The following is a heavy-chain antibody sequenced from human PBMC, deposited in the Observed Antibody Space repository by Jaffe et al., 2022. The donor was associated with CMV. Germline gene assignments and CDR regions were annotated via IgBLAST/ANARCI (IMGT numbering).Heavy chain of an antibody. CDR1: GGSISSYY. J-gene: IGHJ3*02. D-gene: IGHD1-7*01. Sequence: QVQLQESGPGLVKPSETLSLTCTVSGGSISSYYWSWIRQPPGKGLEWIGYIYYSGSTNYNPSLKSRVTISVDTSKNQFSLKLSSVTAADTAVYYCARDHETGTDDDAFDIWGQGTMVTVSS. CDR2: IYYSGST. CDR3: ARDHETGTDDDAFDI. V-gene: IGHV4-59*01.